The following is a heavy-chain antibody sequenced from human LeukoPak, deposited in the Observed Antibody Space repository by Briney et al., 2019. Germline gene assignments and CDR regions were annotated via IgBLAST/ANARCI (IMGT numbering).Heavy chain of an antibody. J-gene: IGHJ4*02. CDR3: AKAYYDLWSGYLDY. D-gene: IGHD3-3*01. Sequence: GGSLRLSCAASGFTFRSYAMSWVRQAPGKGLEWVSGISGSGDSTYYADSVKGRFTVPRDNSKSTLYLQMNSLRAEDTAVYYCAKAYYDLWSGYLDYWGQGTLVTVSS. V-gene: IGHV3-23*01. CDR1: GFTFRSYA. CDR2: ISGSGDST.